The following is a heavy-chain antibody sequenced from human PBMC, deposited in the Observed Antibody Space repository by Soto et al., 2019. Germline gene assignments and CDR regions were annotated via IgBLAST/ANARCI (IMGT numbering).Heavy chain of an antibody. J-gene: IGHJ4*02. CDR3: ARAGVWDSGYDITHYYFDY. CDR2: IIPILGIA. V-gene: IGHV1-69*02. D-gene: IGHD5-12*01. Sequence: SVKVSWKASGGTFSSYTISWVRQAPGQGLEWMGRIIPILGIANYAQKFQGRVTITADKSTSTAYMELSSLRSEDTAVYYCARAGVWDSGYDITHYYFDYWGQGTLVTVSS. CDR1: GGTFSSYT.